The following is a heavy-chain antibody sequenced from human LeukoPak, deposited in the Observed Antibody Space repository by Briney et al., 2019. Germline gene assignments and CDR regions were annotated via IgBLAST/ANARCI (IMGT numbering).Heavy chain of an antibody. J-gene: IGHJ3*02. V-gene: IGHV3-66*01. Sequence: EGTLTHSCVASALTVSRNYMSLVSQAARTGLEWVSVIYSRGSTYYADSVKGRFTTSRDNSKNTLYLQMNSLRAEDTAVYYCARIEWYSVHDAFDIWGQGTMVTVSS. D-gene: IGHD1-1*01. CDR2: IYSRGST. CDR3: ARIEWYSVHDAFDI. CDR1: ALTVSRNY.